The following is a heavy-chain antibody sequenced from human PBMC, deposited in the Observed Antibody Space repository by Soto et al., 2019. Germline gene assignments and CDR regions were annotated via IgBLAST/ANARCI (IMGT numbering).Heavy chain of an antibody. J-gene: IGHJ6*03. D-gene: IGHD3-9*01. CDR2: ISSSSSTI. CDR1: GFTFSSYS. Sequence: GGSLRLSCVASGFTFSSYSMNWVRQAPGKGLEWVSYISSSSSTIYYADSVKGRFTISRDNAKNSLYLQMNSLRAEDTAVYYCARGRKVYYDILTGSYYYYMDVWGKGTTVTVSS. V-gene: IGHV3-48*01. CDR3: ARGRKVYYDILTGSYYYYMDV.